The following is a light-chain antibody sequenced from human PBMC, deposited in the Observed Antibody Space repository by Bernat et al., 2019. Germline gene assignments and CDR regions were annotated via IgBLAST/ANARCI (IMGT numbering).Light chain of an antibody. CDR3: SSYTSSDILA. J-gene: IGLJ2*01. CDR1: STYNY. Sequence: QSALTQPASVSGSPGQSITISCTGTSTYNYVSWYQQHPGKAPQLIIYNVSIRLPGISNRFSGSKSGNTASLTISGLQTEDEAYYYCSSYTSSDILAFGGGTKLTVL. V-gene: IGLV2-14*03. CDR2: NVS.